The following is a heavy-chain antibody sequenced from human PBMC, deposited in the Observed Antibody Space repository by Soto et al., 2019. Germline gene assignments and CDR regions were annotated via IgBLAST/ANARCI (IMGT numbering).Heavy chain of an antibody. J-gene: IGHJ4*02. CDR3: ARGEGGGAVFDY. D-gene: IGHD1-26*01. CDR2: ISYDGSNK. Sequence: QVPLVESGGGVVQPGRSLRLSCAASGFTFSSYAMHWVRQAPGKGLEWVAVISYDGSNKYYADSVKGRFTISRDNSQNPLYLQVNSLRAEDTAVYYCARGEGGGAVFDYWGQGTLVTVSS. V-gene: IGHV3-30-3*01. CDR1: GFTFSSYA.